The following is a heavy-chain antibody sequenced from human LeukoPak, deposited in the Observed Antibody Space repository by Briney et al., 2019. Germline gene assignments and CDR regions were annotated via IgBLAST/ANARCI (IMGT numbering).Heavy chain of an antibody. J-gene: IGHJ5*02. CDR2: INHSGST. V-gene: IGHV4-34*01. CDR1: GGSFSGNY. Sequence: SETLSLTCAVYGGSFSGNYWSWIRQPPGKGLEWIGEINHSGSTNYNPSLKSRVTISVDTSKNQFSLKLSSVTAADTAVYYCARDSGYDFGWFDPWGQGTLVTVSS. D-gene: IGHD5-12*01. CDR3: ARDSGYDFGWFDP.